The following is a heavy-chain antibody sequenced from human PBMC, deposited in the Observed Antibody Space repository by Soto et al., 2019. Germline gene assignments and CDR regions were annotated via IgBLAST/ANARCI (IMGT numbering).Heavy chain of an antibody. Sequence: GGSLRLSCAASGFNFRNYAMSWVRQVPGKGLEWVSAISRNGDATYYADSVKGRFTISRDNSKNTLYLQMNSLRAEDTATYLSAKGGGYCSGGSCNVSPGSDWGQGTLVTVSS. J-gene: IGHJ4*02. CDR3: AKGGGYCSGGSCNVSPGSD. CDR2: ISRNGDAT. D-gene: IGHD2-15*01. V-gene: IGHV3-23*01. CDR1: GFNFRNYA.